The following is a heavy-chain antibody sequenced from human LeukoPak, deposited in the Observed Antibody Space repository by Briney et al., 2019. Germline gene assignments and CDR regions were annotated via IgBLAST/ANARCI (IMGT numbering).Heavy chain of an antibody. Sequence: PSETLSLTCAVYGGSFSGYSWSWIRQPPGKGLEWIGEINHSGSTYYNPSLKSRVTISVDTSKNQFSLKLSSVTAADTAVYYCAREGSRTFDPWGQGTLVTVSS. CDR1: GGSFSGYS. V-gene: IGHV4-34*01. CDR2: INHSGST. D-gene: IGHD3-10*01. J-gene: IGHJ5*02. CDR3: AREGSRTFDP.